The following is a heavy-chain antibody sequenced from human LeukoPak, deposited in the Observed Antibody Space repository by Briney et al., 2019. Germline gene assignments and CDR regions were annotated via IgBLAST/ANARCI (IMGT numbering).Heavy chain of an antibody. J-gene: IGHJ2*01. Sequence: PGGSPRLSCAASGFTFSSYSMNWVRQAPGKGLEWVSSISSSSSYIYYADSVKGRFTISRDNAKNSLYLQMNSLRAEGTAVYYCARYSYGSYWYFDLWGRGTLVTVSS. V-gene: IGHV3-21*01. CDR2: ISSSSSYI. D-gene: IGHD5-18*01. CDR3: ARYSYGSYWYFDL. CDR1: GFTFSSYS.